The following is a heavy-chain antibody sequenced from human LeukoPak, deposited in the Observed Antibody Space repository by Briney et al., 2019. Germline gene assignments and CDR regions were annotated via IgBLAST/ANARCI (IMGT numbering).Heavy chain of an antibody. CDR3: AKDRSITTPGDAFDI. D-gene: IGHD4-11*01. V-gene: IGHV3-23*01. CDR2: ISGSGGST. Sequence: PGGSLRLSCAASRFTFSSYAMSWVRQAPGKGLEWVSGISGSGGSTYYADSMKGRFTISRDNSKNTLYLQMNSLRAEDTAVYYCAKDRSITTPGDAFDIWGQGTMVTVSS. CDR1: RFTFSSYA. J-gene: IGHJ3*02.